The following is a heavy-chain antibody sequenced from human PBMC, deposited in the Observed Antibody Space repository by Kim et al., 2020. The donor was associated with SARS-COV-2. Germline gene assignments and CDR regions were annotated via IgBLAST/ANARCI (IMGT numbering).Heavy chain of an antibody. V-gene: IGHV3-7*01. D-gene: IGHD3-10*01. CDR1: GFTFSSYW. J-gene: IGHJ6*02. CDR3: ARALHGSGSYYYYYYGMDV. CDR2: IKQDGSEK. Sequence: GGSLRLSCAASGFTFSSYWMSWVRQAPGKGLEWVANIKQDGSEKYYVDSVKGRFTISRDNAKNSLYLQMNSLRAEDTAVYYCARALHGSGSYYYYYYGMDVWGQGTTVTVSS.